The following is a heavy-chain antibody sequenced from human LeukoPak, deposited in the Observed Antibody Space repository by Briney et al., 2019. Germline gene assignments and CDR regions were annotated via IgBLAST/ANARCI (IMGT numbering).Heavy chain of an antibody. CDR2: INPNSGGT. CDR3: ARGQYYDILTGYYMGYYYYYMDV. V-gene: IGHV1-2*02. Sequence: ASVKVSCKASGYTFTGYYMHWVRQAPGQGLEWMGWINPNSGGTNYAQKFQGRVTMTRDTSISTAYMELSRLRSDDTAVYYCARGQYYDILTGYYMGYYYYYMDVWGKGTTVTISS. D-gene: IGHD3-9*01. J-gene: IGHJ6*03. CDR1: GYTFTGYY.